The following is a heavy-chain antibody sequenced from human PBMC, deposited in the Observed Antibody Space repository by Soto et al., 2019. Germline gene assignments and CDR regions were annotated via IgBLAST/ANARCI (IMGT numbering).Heavy chain of an antibody. V-gene: IGHV2-5*02. J-gene: IGHJ4*02. CDR3: AHQTPFASGSYFDY. Sequence: QITLKESGPTLVKPTQTLTLTCTISGFSLSTNGVAVGWIRQPPGQALEWLGHIYWDDDKRYSPSLKNRLTITKDASKKRVVLTMTTLDPLDTATYYCAHQTPFASGSYFDYWGQGILVTVSS. CDR1: GFSLSTNGVA. D-gene: IGHD3-10*01. CDR2: IYWDDDK.